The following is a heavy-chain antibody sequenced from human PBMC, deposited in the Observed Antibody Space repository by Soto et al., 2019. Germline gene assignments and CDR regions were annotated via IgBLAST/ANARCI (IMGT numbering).Heavy chain of an antibody. J-gene: IGHJ4*02. D-gene: IGHD6-13*01. CDR1: GDSVSSNSAA. V-gene: IGHV6-1*01. CDR2: TYYRSKWYS. Sequence: SQTLSLTCAISGDSVSSNSAAWTWIRQSPSRGLEWLGRTYYRSKWYSDYAVSVRGRITIYADTTRNQFSLQVNSMTPEDSGVYYCARQGSSWFDYWGQGTLVTVSS. CDR3: ARQGSSWFDY.